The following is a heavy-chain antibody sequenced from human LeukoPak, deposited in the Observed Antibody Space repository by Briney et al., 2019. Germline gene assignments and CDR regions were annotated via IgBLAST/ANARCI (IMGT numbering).Heavy chain of an antibody. V-gene: IGHV3-7*01. Sequence: GGTLRLSCAASGFTFSSYWMSWVRQAPGKGLEWVANIKQDGSEKYYVDSVKGRFTISRDNAKNSLYLQMNSLRAEDTAVYYCARQMVRGVIITPDYWGQRTLVTVSS. J-gene: IGHJ4*02. CDR1: GFTFSSYW. D-gene: IGHD3-10*01. CDR2: IKQDGSEK. CDR3: ARQMVRGVIITPDY.